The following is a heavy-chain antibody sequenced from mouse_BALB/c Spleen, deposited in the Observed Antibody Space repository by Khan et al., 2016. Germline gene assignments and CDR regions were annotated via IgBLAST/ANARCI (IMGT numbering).Heavy chain of an antibody. J-gene: IGHJ1*01. V-gene: IGHV3-6*02. CDR3: ARDPFYYYGSSYWYFDV. CDR2: ISYDGSN. Sequence: EVQLQESGPGLVKPSQSLSLTCSVTGYSITSGYYWNWIRQFPGNKLEWMGYISYDGSNNYNPSLKNRISITRDTSKNQFFLKLHSVTTEDTATYYCARDPFYYYGSSYWYFDVWCAGTTVTVSS. CDR1: GYSITSGYY. D-gene: IGHD1-1*01.